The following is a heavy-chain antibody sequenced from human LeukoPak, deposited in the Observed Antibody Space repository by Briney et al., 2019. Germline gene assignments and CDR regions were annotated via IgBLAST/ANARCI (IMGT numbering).Heavy chain of an antibody. J-gene: IGHJ4*02. CDR2: ISPFNGKT. CDR3: ARGDWNYVSGGKSLDS. D-gene: IGHD1-7*01. V-gene: IGHV1-18*01. CDR1: GYTFINYG. Sequence: GASVKVSCKASGYTFINYGFNWIRRQAPGQGLEWMGWISPFNGKTVYAQKLQARLTLTTDTSTNTAYMELRSLRSDDTAIYYCARGDWNYVSGGKSLDSWGQGTLVSVSS.